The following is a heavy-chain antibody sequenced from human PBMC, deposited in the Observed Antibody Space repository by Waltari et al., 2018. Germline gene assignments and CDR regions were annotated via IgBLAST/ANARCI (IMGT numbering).Heavy chain of an antibody. CDR1: GFTFSSYA. CDR2: ISGSGGST. D-gene: IGHD3-3*01. CDR3: AKDRSRYDFWSGYYNTYYYYGMDV. V-gene: IGHV3-23*01. Sequence: EVQLLESGGGLVQPGGSLRLSCAASGFTFSSYAMSWVRQAPGKGLEWVSAISGSGGSTYYADSVKGRFTISIDKSKNTLYLQMNSLRAEDTAVYYCAKDRSRYDFWSGYYNTYYYYGMDVWGQGTTVTVSS. J-gene: IGHJ6*02.